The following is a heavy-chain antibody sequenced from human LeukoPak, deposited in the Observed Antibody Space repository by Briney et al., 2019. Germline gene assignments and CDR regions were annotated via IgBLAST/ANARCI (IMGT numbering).Heavy chain of an antibody. D-gene: IGHD1-7*01. CDR2: IYTSGST. Sequence: SETLSLTCTVSGGSISSYYWSWIRQPAGKGLEWIGRIYTSGSTNYNPSLKSRVTMSVDTSKNQFSLKLSSVTAADTAVYYCARGGITGTTIWFDPWGQGTLVTVSS. J-gene: IGHJ5*02. CDR3: ARGGITGTTIWFDP. V-gene: IGHV4-4*07. CDR1: GGSISSYY.